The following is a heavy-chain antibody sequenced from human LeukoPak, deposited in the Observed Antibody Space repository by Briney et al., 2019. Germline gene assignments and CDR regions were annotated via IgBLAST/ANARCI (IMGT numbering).Heavy chain of an antibody. CDR1: GYTFTSYD. D-gene: IGHD2-15*01. CDR3: ARGEMCSGGSCYLTDY. J-gene: IGHJ4*02. CDR2: MNPNSGNT. V-gene: IGHV1-8*01. Sequence: ASVKLSCKASGYTFTSYDINWVRHATGQGLELMGWMNPNSGNTGYVQKFQGRVTMTRNTSISTAYMELSSLRSEATAVYYCARGEMCSGGSCYLTDYWGQGTLVTVSS.